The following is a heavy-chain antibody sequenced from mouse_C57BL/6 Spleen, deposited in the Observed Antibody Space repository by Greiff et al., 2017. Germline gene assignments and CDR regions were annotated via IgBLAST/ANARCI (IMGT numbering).Heavy chain of an antibody. CDR2: IYPGDGDT. V-gene: IGHV1-80*01. Sequence: VQLQQSGAELVKPGASVKISCKASGYAFSSYWMNWVKQRPGKGLEWIGQIYPGDGDTNYNGKFKGKATLTADKSSSTAYMQLSSLTSEDSAVYFCARFDYDGLYYAMDYWGQGTSVTVSS. J-gene: IGHJ4*01. CDR1: GYAFSSYW. D-gene: IGHD2-4*01. CDR3: ARFDYDGLYYAMDY.